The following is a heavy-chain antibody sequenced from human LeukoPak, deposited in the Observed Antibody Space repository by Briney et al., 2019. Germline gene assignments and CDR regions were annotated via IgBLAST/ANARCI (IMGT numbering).Heavy chain of an antibody. V-gene: IGHV3-30*19. CDR1: GFSFSGYG. CDR2: ISYDGSKK. Sequence: PGGSLRLSCAASGFSFSGYGMHWVRQAPGKGLEWVAVISYDGSKKYYADSVEGRFTISRDNSKNTLYLQMNSLRVEDTAVYYCARGESYRFDYWGQGTLVTVSS. D-gene: IGHD3-16*01. J-gene: IGHJ4*02. CDR3: ARGESYRFDY.